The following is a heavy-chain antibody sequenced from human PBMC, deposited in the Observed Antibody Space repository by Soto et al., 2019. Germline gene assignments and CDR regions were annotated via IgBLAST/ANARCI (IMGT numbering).Heavy chain of an antibody. J-gene: IGHJ4*02. Sequence: GGALRLSSAASGFTCSGYAMGWVRQGPGKGLEWVAVVSIGGSTHYADSVRGRFTISRDNSKNTLSLQMNSLTAEDTAVYFCAKRRGAGGHFDYWGQGALVTVSS. CDR3: AKRRGAGGHFDY. D-gene: IGHD2-15*01. CDR1: GFTCSGYA. CDR2: VSIGGST. V-gene: IGHV3-23*01.